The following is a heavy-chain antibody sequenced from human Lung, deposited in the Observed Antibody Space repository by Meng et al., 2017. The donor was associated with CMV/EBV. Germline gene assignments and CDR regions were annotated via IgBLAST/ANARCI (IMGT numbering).Heavy chain of an antibody. CDR1: GFTFSDYY. CDR2: IGSSGSTI. D-gene: IGHD3/OR15-3a*01. Sequence: GGSXRLSCAASGFTFSDYYTSWVRQAPGKGLEWLSYIGSSGSTIYYADSVKGRFTISRDNAKNSLYLQMNSLRAEDTAVYYCARGLRGRVYWGQGTLVTVSS. V-gene: IGHV3-11*04. CDR3: ARGLRGRVY. J-gene: IGHJ4*02.